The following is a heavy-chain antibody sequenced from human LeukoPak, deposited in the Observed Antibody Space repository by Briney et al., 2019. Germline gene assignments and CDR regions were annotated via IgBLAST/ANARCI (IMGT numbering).Heavy chain of an antibody. Sequence: GGSLRLSCAASGFTFSSYGMHWVRQAPGKGLEWVAFIRYDGSNKYYAESVKGRFTISRDNSKNTLYLQMNSLRAEDTAVYYCAKEYRYSSSWYGDFDYWGQGTLVTVSS. V-gene: IGHV3-30*02. CDR1: GFTFSSYG. J-gene: IGHJ4*02. CDR3: AKEYRYSSSWYGDFDY. D-gene: IGHD6-13*01. CDR2: IRYDGSNK.